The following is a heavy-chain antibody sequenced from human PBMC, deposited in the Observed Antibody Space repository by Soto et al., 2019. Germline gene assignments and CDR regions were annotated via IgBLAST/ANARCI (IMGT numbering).Heavy chain of an antibody. Sequence: RASVKVSCKTSGYTFTDYAIYWVRQAPGQTLEWMGWISTGNGNTKFSQKFQGRVTITRDTSATTAYMELTSLRSEDTAVYYCAKGSRMWTPDYWGQGILVTVSS. CDR1: GYTFTDYA. V-gene: IGHV1-3*04. CDR3: AKGSRMWTPDY. D-gene: IGHD2-21*01. J-gene: IGHJ4*02. CDR2: ISTGNGNT.